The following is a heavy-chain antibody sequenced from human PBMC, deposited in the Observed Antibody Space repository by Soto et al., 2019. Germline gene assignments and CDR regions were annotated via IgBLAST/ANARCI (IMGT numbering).Heavy chain of an antibody. CDR3: TTASWWEPLDYYYYYGMDV. CDR1: GCTSSNAW. Sequence: GGSLRLSCAASGCTSSNAWLNWVRQAPGKGLEWVGRIKSKTDGGTTDYAAPVKGRFTISRDDSKNTLYLQMNSLKTEDTAVYYCTTASWWEPLDYYYYYGMDVWGQGTTVTVSS. V-gene: IGHV3-15*07. J-gene: IGHJ6*02. D-gene: IGHD1-26*01. CDR2: IKSKTDGGTT.